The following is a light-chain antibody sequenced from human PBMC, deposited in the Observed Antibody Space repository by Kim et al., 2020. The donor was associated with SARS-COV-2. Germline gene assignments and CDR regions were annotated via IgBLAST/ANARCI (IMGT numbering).Light chain of an antibody. CDR1: NIGGPS. Sequence: ARGQAVRITCGVNNIGGPSVLWYQQKPGQAPVLVMYYDSDRPSGIPERFSGSKSANTATLTISRVEAGDEADYYCQVWDTDTDHYVFGTGTKVTVL. CDR2: YDS. V-gene: IGLV3-21*01. CDR3: QVWDTDTDHYV. J-gene: IGLJ1*01.